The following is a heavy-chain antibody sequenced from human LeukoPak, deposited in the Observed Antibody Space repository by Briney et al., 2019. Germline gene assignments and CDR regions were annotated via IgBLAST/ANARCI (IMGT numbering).Heavy chain of an antibody. V-gene: IGHV3-23*01. D-gene: IGHD3-10*01. J-gene: IGHJ4*02. CDR2: IFGNGDTT. CDR1: GFSFSIYA. CDR3: AKRNTMVRGGPCFDY. Sequence: GGSLRLSCAASGFSFSIYAKNRGRQAPGKGVWWGSIIFGNGDTTYYADSVKGRSTVSRDNSKDTLYLQMNDLRPDDTAIYYCAKRNTMVRGGPCFDYWGQGLLVPVSS.